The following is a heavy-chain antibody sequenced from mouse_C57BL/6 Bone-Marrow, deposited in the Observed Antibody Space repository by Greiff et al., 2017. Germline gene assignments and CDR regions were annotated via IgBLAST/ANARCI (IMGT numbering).Heavy chain of an antibody. D-gene: IGHD4-1*01. Sequence: QVQLQQPGAELVKPGASVKLSCKASGYTFTSYWMHWVKQRPGQGLEWIGMIHPNSGSTNYNEKFKSKDTLTVDKSSSTAYMQLSSLTSEDSAVYYCARLTGADFDYWGQGTTLTVSS. J-gene: IGHJ2*01. V-gene: IGHV1-64*01. CDR1: GYTFTSYW. CDR3: ARLTGADFDY. CDR2: IHPNSGST.